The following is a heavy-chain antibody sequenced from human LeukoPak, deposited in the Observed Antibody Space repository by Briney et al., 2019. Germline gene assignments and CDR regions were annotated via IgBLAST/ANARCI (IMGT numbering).Heavy chain of an antibody. V-gene: IGHV3-30*04. D-gene: IGHD6-6*01. Sequence: GGSLRLSCEGSGFSFNHYAMRWVRQAPGKGLEWVAVRSYDGSKIDYAESVKGRFTISRDNSENTMHLFMESLKIEDTAVYYCARDRYGAYSRSSSWFDPWGQGTLVTVSP. CDR3: ARDRYGAYSRSSSWFDP. CDR1: GFSFNHYA. J-gene: IGHJ5*02. CDR2: RSYDGSKI.